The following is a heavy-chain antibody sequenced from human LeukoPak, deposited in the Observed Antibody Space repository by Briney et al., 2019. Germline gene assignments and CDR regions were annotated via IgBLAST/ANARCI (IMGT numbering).Heavy chain of an antibody. CDR1: GYTFTSYG. J-gene: IGHJ5*02. Sequence: GASVKVSCKAPGYTFTSYGISWVRQAPGQGLEWMGWISAYNGNTNYAQKLQGRVTMTTDTSTSTAYMELRSLRSDDTAVYYCARYYSGSYYSPPDWFDPWGQGTLVTVSS. CDR3: ARYYSGSYYSPPDWFDP. V-gene: IGHV1-18*01. CDR2: ISAYNGNT. D-gene: IGHD1-26*01.